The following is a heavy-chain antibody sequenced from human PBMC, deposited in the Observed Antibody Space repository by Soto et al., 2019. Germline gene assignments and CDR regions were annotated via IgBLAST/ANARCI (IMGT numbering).Heavy chain of an antibody. D-gene: IGHD3-16*01. CDR1: GFTFSSYW. CDR3: ARDYFGLGTL. CDR2: INSDESIT. V-gene: IGHV3-74*01. Sequence: GGSLRLSCAASGFTFSSYWMHWVRQAPGKGPVWVSRINSDESITTYADSVKGRFTISRDNVKNTLYLQMNSLRAEDTAVYYCARDYFGLGTLWGQGTLVTVSS. J-gene: IGHJ4*02.